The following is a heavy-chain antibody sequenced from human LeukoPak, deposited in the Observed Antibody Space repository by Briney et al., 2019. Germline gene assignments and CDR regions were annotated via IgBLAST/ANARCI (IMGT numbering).Heavy chain of an antibody. CDR2: TSGGGGDT. V-gene: IGHV3-23*01. D-gene: IGHD5-12*01. CDR3: AEGRGYTAYDSLDY. Sequence: GGSLRLSCAVSGFSFINYAISWVRQAPGKGLEWVSSTSGGGGDTYYADSVKGRFTISRDSSKNTLHLQMNSLRAEDTALYYCAEGRGYTAYDSLDYWGQGTLVTVSS. CDR1: GFSFINYA. J-gene: IGHJ4*02.